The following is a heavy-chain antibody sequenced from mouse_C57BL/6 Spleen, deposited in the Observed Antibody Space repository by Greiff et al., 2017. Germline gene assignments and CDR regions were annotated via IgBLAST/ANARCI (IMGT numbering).Heavy chain of an antibody. J-gene: IGHJ3*01. CDR2: ISDGGSYT. D-gene: IGHD2-12*01. CDR1: GFTFSSYA. CDR3: ARGYDWFAY. V-gene: IGHV5-4*01. Sequence: EVQVVESGGGLVKPGGSLQLSCAASGFTFSSYAMSWVRPPPETRLEWVATISDGGSYTYYPDNVKGRFTISRDNAKNNLYLHMSHLKSEDTAMYYCARGYDWFAYWGQGTLVTVSA.